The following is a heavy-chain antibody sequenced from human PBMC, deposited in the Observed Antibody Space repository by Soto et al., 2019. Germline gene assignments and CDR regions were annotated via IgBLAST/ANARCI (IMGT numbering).Heavy chain of an antibody. CDR2: IHYSGST. D-gene: IGHD3-10*01. J-gene: IGHJ4*02. Sequence: QVQLQESGPGLVKPSQTLSLTCTVSGGSISSGDYYWSWVRQPPGKGLEWIGYIHYSGSTHYNPSLKRRVTISLDTSKTHFSLKLSSVTAADTAVYYCAREGAAFGAPFDCWGQGTLVTVSS. CDR3: AREGAAFGAPFDC. CDR1: GGSISSGDYY. V-gene: IGHV4-30-4*01.